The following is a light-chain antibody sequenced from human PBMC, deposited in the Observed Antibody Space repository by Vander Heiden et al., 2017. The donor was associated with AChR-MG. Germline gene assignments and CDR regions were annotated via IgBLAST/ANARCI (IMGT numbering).Light chain of an antibody. CDR3: QSDDSSLSGSV. V-gene: IGLV1-40*01. Sequence: QSVLTQPPSVSGAPGQRVTMPDTGSSSNSGAGYDVHWYQQLPGTAPKLLIYGNSKRPSGVPDRFSGSKSGTSAALAITGLQAEDEADYYCQSDDSSLSGSVFGGGTKLTVL. CDR1: SSNSGAGYD. CDR2: GNS. J-gene: IGLJ2*01.